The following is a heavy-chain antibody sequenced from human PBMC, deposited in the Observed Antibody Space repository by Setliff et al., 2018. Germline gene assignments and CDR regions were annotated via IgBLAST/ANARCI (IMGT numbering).Heavy chain of an antibody. V-gene: IGHV3-23*01. CDR3: AKFSSVPGSRFFDY. CDR2: INSGGSST. Sequence: GESLKISCAASGFTFSSSSMTWVRQAPGKGLEWVSAINSGGSSTYYADSVKGRFTISRDNSKNTLYLQMNSLRAKDTAIYSCAKFSSVPGSRFFDYWGQGALVTVSS. CDR1: GFTFSSSS. J-gene: IGHJ4*02. D-gene: IGHD2-2*01.